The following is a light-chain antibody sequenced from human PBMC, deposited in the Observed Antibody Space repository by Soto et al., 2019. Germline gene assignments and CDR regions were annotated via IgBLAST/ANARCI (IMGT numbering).Light chain of an antibody. CDR2: SYN. J-gene: IGLJ2*01. CDR3: AAWDDILNGVL. V-gene: IGLV1-44*01. CDR1: SSNIGSNT. Sequence: QSVLTQPPSASGTPGQRVIISCSGSSSNIGSNTVNWYQQIPGTAPKLLIYSYNQRPSGVPDRFSGSKSDTSASLAISGLQSEDEAEHYCAAWDDILNGVLFGGGTKLTVL.